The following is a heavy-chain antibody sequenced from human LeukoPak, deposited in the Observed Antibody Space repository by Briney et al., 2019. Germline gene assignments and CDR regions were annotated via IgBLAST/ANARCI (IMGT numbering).Heavy chain of an antibody. CDR2: ISSSSYI. CDR1: GFTFSSYS. V-gene: IGHV3-21*01. CDR3: ARGTDYYDRYGMDV. Sequence: PGGSLRLSCAASGFTFSSYSMNWVRQAPGKGLEWVSSISSSSYIYYADSVKGRFTISRDNAKNSLYLQMNSPRAEDTAVYYCARGTDYYDRYGMDVWGQGTTVTVSS. J-gene: IGHJ6*02. D-gene: IGHD1-14*01.